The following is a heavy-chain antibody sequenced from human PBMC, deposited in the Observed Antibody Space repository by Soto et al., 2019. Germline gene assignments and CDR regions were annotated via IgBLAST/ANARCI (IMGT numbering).Heavy chain of an antibody. CDR2: ISSSSSYI. CDR1: GFTFSSYS. V-gene: IGHV3-21*01. D-gene: IGHD3-16*02. CDR3: ARDEEYYDYVWGSYRHYYYYGMDV. Sequence: EVQLVESGGGLVKPGGSLRLSCAASGFTFSSYSMNWVRQAPGKGLEWVSSISSSSSYIYYADSVKVRFTISRDNAKNSLYVQMNSLRAEDTAVYYSARDEEYYDYVWGSYRHYYYYGMDVWGQGTTVTVSS. J-gene: IGHJ6*01.